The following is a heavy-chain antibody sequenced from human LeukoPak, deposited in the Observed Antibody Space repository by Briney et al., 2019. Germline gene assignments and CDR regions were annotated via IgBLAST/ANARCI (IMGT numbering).Heavy chain of an antibody. V-gene: IGHV3-21*01. J-gene: IGHJ3*02. CDR1: GFTFSSYS. D-gene: IGHD3-3*01. Sequence: PGGSLRLSCAASGFTFSSYSMNWVRQAPGKGLEWVSSISSSSSYIYYADSVKSRFTISRDNAKNSLYLQMNSLRAEDTAVYYCAMFLVHDAFDIWGQGTMVTVSS. CDR2: ISSSSSYI. CDR3: AMFLVHDAFDI.